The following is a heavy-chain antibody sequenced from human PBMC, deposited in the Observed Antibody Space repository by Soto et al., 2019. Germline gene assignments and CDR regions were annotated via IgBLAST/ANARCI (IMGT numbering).Heavy chain of an antibody. D-gene: IGHD6-25*01. CDR2: IYYSGST. V-gene: IGHV4-59*01. J-gene: IGHJ6*02. CDR3: ASRGPYSSDYYGMDV. CDR1: GGSISSYY. Sequence: SETLSLTCTVSGGSISSYYWSWIRQPPGKGLEWIGYIYYSGSTNYNPSLRSRVTISVDTSKNQFSLKLSSVTAADTAVYYCASRGPYSSDYYGMDVWGQGTTVTVSS.